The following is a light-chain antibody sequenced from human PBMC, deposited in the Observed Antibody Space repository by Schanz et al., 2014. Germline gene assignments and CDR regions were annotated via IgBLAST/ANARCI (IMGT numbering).Light chain of an antibody. V-gene: IGKV3-20*01. J-gene: IGKJ2*01. CDR1: QSVRTSD. CDR2: DAS. CDR3: QQYGSSLYT. Sequence: EIVLTQSPGTLSLSPGERATLSCRTSQSVRTSDLAWYQQKAGQAPRLLIYDASTRATGVPARFSGSGSGTEFTLTISSLQSEDFAVYYCQQYGSSLYTFGQGTKLEIK.